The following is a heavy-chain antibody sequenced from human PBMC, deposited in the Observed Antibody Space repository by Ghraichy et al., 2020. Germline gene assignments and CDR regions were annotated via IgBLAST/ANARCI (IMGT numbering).Heavy chain of an antibody. D-gene: IGHD3-22*01. V-gene: IGHV3-15*01. CDR3: TTTFHGDSSGSN. J-gene: IGHJ4*02. Sequence: GGSLRLSCAASGFAFTTTWMSWVRQAPGKGLEWVGRIKSKTGGGTTDYAAPVQGRFTMSRDDSRNTLYLQMNSLKTEDTAVYYCTTTFHGDSSGSNWGQGTLVTVSS. CDR2: IKSKTGGGTT. CDR1: GFAFTTTW.